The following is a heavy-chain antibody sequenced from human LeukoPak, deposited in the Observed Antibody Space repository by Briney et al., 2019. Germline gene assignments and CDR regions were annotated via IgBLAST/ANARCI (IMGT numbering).Heavy chain of an antibody. J-gene: IGHJ6*03. CDR3: ARRWNYGRNYYIDV. CDR2: INHSGKN. Sequence: SETLSLTCAVWGVPYSFLYWRWLPHPPGKALEGIGEINHSGKNKQHPSLMRSVPITVDPSKNQFSLGLTSVTATDTAVYYCARRWNYGRNYYIDVWGKGDTVSVSS. V-gene: IGHV4-34*01. D-gene: IGHD1-7*01. CDR1: GVPYSFLY.